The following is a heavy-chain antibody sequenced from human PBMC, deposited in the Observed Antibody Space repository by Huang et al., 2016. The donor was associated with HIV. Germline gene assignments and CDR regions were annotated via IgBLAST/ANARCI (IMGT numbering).Heavy chain of an antibody. CDR2: IDWDDDK. CDR3: ARIRVVRGVLPFYYMDV. CDR1: GFSLSVSGMS. D-gene: IGHD3-10*01. V-gene: IGHV2-70*15. J-gene: IGHJ6*03. Sequence: QVTLRESGPALVKPTQTLTLTCTFSGFSLSVSGMSVSWIRQPPGKALEWLARIDWDDDKHYRPSLKTRLTVSKDTSKNQVVLKMTNVDPVDTATYYCARIRVVRGVLPFYYMDVWGKGTTVTVSS.